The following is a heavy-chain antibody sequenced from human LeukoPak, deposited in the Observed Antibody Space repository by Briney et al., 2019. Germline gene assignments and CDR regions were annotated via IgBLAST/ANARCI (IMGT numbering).Heavy chain of an antibody. J-gene: IGHJ4*02. CDR2: ISAYNGNT. Sequence: ASVKVSCKPSVYTFTSYGISWVRQAPGQGLEWMGWISAYNGNTNYPQKLQGRVTMTTDTSTSTAYMELRGLRSDDTAVYYCARRTGPNLWDYWGQGTLVTVSS. V-gene: IGHV1-18*01. CDR1: VYTFTSYG. D-gene: IGHD2-21*01. CDR3: ARRTGPNLWDY.